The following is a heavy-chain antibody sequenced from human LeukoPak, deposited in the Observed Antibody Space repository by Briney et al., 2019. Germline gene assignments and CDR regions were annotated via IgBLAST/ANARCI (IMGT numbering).Heavy chain of an antibody. Sequence: SVKVSCKASGGTFSSYAISWVRQAPGQGLEWMGGFIPIFGTANYAQKFKGRVTITADESTSTAYMELSSLRSEDTAVYYCARGRMYDTLAPGIDVWGKGTTVTVSS. J-gene: IGHJ6*04. D-gene: IGHD3-9*01. CDR3: ARGRMYDTLAPGIDV. V-gene: IGHV1-69*13. CDR2: FIPIFGTA. CDR1: GGTFSSYA.